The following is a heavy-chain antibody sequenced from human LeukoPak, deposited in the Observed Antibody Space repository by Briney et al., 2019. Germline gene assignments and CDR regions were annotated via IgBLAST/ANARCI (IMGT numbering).Heavy chain of an antibody. CDR2: IYYSGST. Sequence: SETLSLTCTVSGGSISRYYWSWIRQPPGTGLEWIGYIYYSGSTNYNPSLKSRVTISVDTSKNQFSLKLSSVTAADAAVYYCARDRGWFGGSLANFDYWGQGTLVTVSS. CDR1: GGSISRYY. V-gene: IGHV4-59*01. D-gene: IGHD3-10*01. J-gene: IGHJ4*02. CDR3: ARDRGWFGGSLANFDY.